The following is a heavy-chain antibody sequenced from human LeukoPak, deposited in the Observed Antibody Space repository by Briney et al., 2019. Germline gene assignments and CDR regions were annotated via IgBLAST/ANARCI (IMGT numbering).Heavy chain of an antibody. D-gene: IGHD6-19*01. CDR2: IRSSGDDT. Sequence: GGSLRLSCTASGFTFRNYVMSWVRQAPGKGLEWVASIRSSGDDTSSADSVKGRFTIFRDNSKSTLYLQMNSLRAEDTAIYYCAKVRLPPGSGWYGGDDYWGQGTLVTVSP. V-gene: IGHV3-23*01. CDR3: AKVRLPPGSGWYGGDDY. CDR1: GFTFRNYV. J-gene: IGHJ4*02.